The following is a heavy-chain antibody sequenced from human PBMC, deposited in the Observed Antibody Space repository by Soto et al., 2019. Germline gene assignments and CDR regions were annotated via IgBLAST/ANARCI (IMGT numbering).Heavy chain of an antibody. CDR2: IKEDGLEI. D-gene: IGHD3-16*01. Sequence: TVGSLRVSCTVSGFNVISYCMSWVRQAPGKGLEWVASIKEDGLEIYYLHSVRGRFSISRDSAGNALHLTMNYLSAEDTGVYFCARDIGFDYVNWGQGTLVTVSS. CDR3: ARDIGFDYVN. J-gene: IGHJ4*02. CDR1: GFNVISYC. V-gene: IGHV3-7*01.